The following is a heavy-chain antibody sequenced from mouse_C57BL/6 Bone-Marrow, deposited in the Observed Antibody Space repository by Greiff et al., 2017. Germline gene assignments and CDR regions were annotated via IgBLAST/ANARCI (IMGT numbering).Heavy chain of an antibody. Sequence: QVQLKQSGPGLVAPSQSLSITCTVSGFSLTSYAISWVRQPPGKGLEWLGVIWPGGGTNYNSALKSRLSISKDNSKSQVFLKMNSLQTDDTARYYCARNSDYDYGGFAYWGQGTLVTVSA. J-gene: IGHJ3*01. V-gene: IGHV2-9-1*01. D-gene: IGHD2-4*01. CDR1: GFSLTSYA. CDR2: IWPGGGT. CDR3: ARNSDYDYGGFAY.